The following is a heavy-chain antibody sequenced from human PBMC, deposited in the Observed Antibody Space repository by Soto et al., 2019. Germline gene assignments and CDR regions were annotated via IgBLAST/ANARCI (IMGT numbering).Heavy chain of an antibody. D-gene: IGHD6-6*01. CDR2: MNPNSGNT. CDR1: GYTFTSYD. CDR3: ARGLGSSPFFDY. J-gene: IGHJ4*02. Sequence: ASVKVSCKASGYTFTSYDINWVRQATGQGLEWMGWMNPNSGNTGYAQKFQGRVTMTRNTSISTAYMELSSLRSEDTAVYCCARGLGSSPFFDYWGQGTLVTVSS. V-gene: IGHV1-8*01.